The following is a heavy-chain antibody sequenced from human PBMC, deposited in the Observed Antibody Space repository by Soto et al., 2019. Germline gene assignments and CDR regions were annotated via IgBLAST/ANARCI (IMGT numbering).Heavy chain of an antibody. CDR2: IDPSDSYT. V-gene: IGHV5-10-1*01. D-gene: IGHD6-19*01. J-gene: IGHJ6*02. CDR3: ARRTSSGWTSGYYYYGMDV. CDR1: GYSFTSYW. Sequence: PGESLKISCKGSGYSFTSYWISWVRQMPGKGLEWMGRIDPSDSYTNYSPSFQGHVTISADKSISTAYLQWSSLKASDTAMYYCARRTSSGWTSGYYYYGMDVWGQVTTVTVSS.